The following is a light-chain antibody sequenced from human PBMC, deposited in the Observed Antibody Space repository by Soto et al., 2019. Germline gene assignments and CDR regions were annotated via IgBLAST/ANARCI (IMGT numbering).Light chain of an antibody. CDR2: KAS. J-gene: IGKJ1*01. Sequence: DIQMTQSPSTLSASVGARVSINCRASQSISAWLAWYQQKPGKAPRLLIYKASTLEIGVPSRFSGSGSGTEFTLTISSLQPDDVATYYCEQYNDYSWTFGQGPKVEIK. V-gene: IGKV1-5*03. CDR3: EQYNDYSWT. CDR1: QSISAW.